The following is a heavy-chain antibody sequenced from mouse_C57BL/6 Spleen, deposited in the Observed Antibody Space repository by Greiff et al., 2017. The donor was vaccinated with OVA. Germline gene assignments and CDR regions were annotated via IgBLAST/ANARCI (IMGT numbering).Heavy chain of an antibody. CDR2: INPSNGGT. V-gene: IGHV1-53*01. CDR3: ARAAGIYYAMDY. D-gene: IGHD4-1*01. CDR1: GYTFTSYW. J-gene: IGHJ4*01. Sequence: VQLQQPGSELVKPGASVKLSCKASGYTFTSYWMHWVKQRPGQGLEWIGNINPSNGGTNYNEKFKSKATLTVDKSSSTAYMQLSSLTSEDSAVYYCARAAGIYYAMDYWGQGTSVTVSS.